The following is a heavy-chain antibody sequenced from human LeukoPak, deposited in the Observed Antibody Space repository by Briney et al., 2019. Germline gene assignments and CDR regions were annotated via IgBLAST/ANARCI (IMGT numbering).Heavy chain of an antibody. D-gene: IGHD2-2*01. Sequence: GGSLRLSCAVSGFTFSSYEMTWVRQAPGKGLERVSYIGLGGSNIYYADSVRGRFTISRDNAKNSLYLQMNSLRAEDTAVYYCARDAGSSVRGIFDYWGQGTLVTVSS. CDR3: ARDAGSSVRGIFDY. V-gene: IGHV3-48*03. CDR1: GFTFSSYE. J-gene: IGHJ4*02. CDR2: IGLGGSNI.